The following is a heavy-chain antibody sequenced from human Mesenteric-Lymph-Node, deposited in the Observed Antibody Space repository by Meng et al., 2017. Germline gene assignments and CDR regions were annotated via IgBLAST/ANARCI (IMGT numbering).Heavy chain of an antibody. CDR1: GGSISSYY. Sequence: SETLSLTCTVSGGSISSYYWSWIRQPPGKGLEWIGEIYHSGSTNYNPSLKSRVTISVDTSKNQFSLKLSSVTAADTAVYYCARLYLTIAVAGTYFDYWGQGTLVTVSS. J-gene: IGHJ4*02. V-gene: IGHV4-59*08. CDR2: IYHSGST. D-gene: IGHD6-19*01. CDR3: ARLYLTIAVAGTYFDY.